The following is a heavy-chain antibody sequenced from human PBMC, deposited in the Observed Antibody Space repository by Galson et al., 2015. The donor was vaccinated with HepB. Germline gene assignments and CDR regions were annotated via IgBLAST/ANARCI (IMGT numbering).Heavy chain of an antibody. J-gene: IGHJ5*02. CDR2: ISAYNGNT. CDR3: ARDPHHCSGGSCYSDWFDP. V-gene: IGHV1-18*01. Sequence: CKASGYTFTSYGISWVRQAPGQGLEWMGWISAYNGNTNYAQKLQGRVTMTTDTSTSTAYMELRSLRSEDTAVYYCARDPHHCSGGSCYSDWFDPWGQGTLVTVSS. D-gene: IGHD2-15*01. CDR1: GYTFTSYG.